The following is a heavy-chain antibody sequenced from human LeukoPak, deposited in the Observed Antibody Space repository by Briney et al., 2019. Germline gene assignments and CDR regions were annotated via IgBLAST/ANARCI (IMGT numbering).Heavy chain of an antibody. CDR1: GFAFGVHA. CDR2: IGSGADL. D-gene: IGHD3-16*01. V-gene: IGHV3-23*01. CDR3: AKDWTPHNRVYDCLDA. J-gene: IGHJ5*02. Sequence: GGSLRLSCVGSGFAFGVHAMSWVRQAPGKGPEWVATIGSGADLFYAESVKGRFTISRDDPRNTVWLQMNSLRAEDTALYYCAKDWTPHNRVYDCLDAWGQGTQVIVSS.